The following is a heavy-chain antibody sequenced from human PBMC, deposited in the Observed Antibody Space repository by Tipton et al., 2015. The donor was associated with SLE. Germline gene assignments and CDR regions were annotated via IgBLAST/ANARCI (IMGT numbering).Heavy chain of an antibody. Sequence: TLSLTCTVSGGSISSGSYYWSWIRQPAGKGLEWIGRIYTSGSTNYNPSLKSRVTISVDTSKNQFSLKLSSVTAADTAVYYCARSPAGPHCSSTSCPAWFDPWGQGTLVTVSS. D-gene: IGHD2-2*01. CDR3: ARSPAGPHCSSTSCPAWFDP. CDR2: IYTSGST. J-gene: IGHJ5*02. V-gene: IGHV4-61*02. CDR1: GGSISSGSYY.